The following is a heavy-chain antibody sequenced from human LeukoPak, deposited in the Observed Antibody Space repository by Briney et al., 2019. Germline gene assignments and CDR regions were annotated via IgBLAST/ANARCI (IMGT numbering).Heavy chain of an antibody. CDR2: IYYSGGT. CDR3: ARGLIAAAGNLVEF. J-gene: IGHJ1*01. D-gene: IGHD6-13*01. V-gene: IGHV4-59*01. Sequence: SETLSLSCADSGGSISSYYWSWVRQPPGKGLEWIGYIYYSGGTNYNPSLKSRVTISVDTSKNQFSLKLSSVTAADTAVYYCARGLIAAAGNLVEFGGRGPLVLVS. CDR1: GGSISSYY.